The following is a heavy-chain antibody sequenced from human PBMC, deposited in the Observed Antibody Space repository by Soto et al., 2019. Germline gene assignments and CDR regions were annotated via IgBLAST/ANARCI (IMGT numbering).Heavy chain of an antibody. CDR1: GFTFSSYA. J-gene: IGHJ4*02. CDR3: AKSPGMYYYDSSGYYHYDY. V-gene: IGHV3-23*01. D-gene: IGHD3-22*01. Sequence: GGSLRLSCAASGFTFSSYAMSWVRQAPGKGLEWVSAISGSGVSTYYADSVKGRFTISRDNSKNTLYLQMNSLRAEDTAIYYCAKSPGMYYYDSSGYYHYDYWGQGTLVTVSS. CDR2: ISGSGVST.